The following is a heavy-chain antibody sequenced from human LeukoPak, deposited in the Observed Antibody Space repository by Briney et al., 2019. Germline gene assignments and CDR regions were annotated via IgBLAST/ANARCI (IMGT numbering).Heavy chain of an antibody. Sequence: GGSLRLSCAASGFTFSSYEMNWVRQAPGKGLEWVSYISSSTSTIYYADSVKGRFTISRDNAKNSLYLQMNSLRAEDTAVYYCAGRESSSWYGYYWGQGTLVTVSS. D-gene: IGHD6-13*01. CDR3: AGRESSSWYGYY. CDR2: ISSSTSTI. J-gene: IGHJ4*02. CDR1: GFTFSSYE. V-gene: IGHV3-48*03.